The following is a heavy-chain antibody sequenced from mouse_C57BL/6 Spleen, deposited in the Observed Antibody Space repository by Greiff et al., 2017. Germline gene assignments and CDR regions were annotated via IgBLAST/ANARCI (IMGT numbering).Heavy chain of an antibody. CDR2: IYPRDGST. Sequence: VQLVESGPELVKPGASVKLSCKASGYTFTSYDINWVKQRPGQGLEWIGWIYPRDGSTKYNEKFKGKATLTVDTSSSTAYMELHSLTSEDSAVYFCARNGLLRTDYYAMDYWGQGTSVTVSS. D-gene: IGHD1-1*01. CDR3: ARNGLLRTDYYAMDY. CDR1: GYTFTSYD. V-gene: IGHV1-85*01. J-gene: IGHJ4*01.